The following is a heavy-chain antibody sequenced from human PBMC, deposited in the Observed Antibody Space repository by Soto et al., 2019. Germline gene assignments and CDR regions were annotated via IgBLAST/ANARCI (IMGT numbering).Heavy chain of an antibody. D-gene: IGHD2-2*01. Sequence: GGSLRLSCAASGFTFDDYAMHWVRQAPGKGLEWVSGISWNSGSIGYADSVKGRFTISRDNAKNSLYLQMNSLRAEDTALYYCAKDSWAWNCSSTSCYNWFDPWGQGTLVTVSS. J-gene: IGHJ5*02. V-gene: IGHV3-9*01. CDR3: AKDSWAWNCSSTSCYNWFDP. CDR2: ISWNSGSI. CDR1: GFTFDDYA.